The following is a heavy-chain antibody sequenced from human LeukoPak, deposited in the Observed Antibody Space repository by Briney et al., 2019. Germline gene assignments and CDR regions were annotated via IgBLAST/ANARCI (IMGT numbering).Heavy chain of an antibody. CDR1: GVSISRFY. Sequence: SETLSLTCTTSGVSISRFYWSWVRQPPGRGLEWHGYIYSGVPTYFNPSLKSRVIISVDTSKNQFSLNLTSVTAADTAMYYCVQTTGWPGFDYWGQGILVTVSS. CDR3: VQTTGWPGFDY. D-gene: IGHD1-1*01. CDR2: IYSGVPT. J-gene: IGHJ4*02. V-gene: IGHV4-4*08.